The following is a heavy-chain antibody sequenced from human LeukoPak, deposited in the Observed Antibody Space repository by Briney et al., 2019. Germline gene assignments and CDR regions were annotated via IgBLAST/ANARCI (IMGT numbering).Heavy chain of an antibody. CDR1: GYSFTGYY. CDR2: INPNSGGT. J-gene: IGHJ5*02. D-gene: IGHD3-3*01. V-gene: IGHV1-2*02. CDR3: ARDFWSGYPINWFDP. Sequence: ASVKVSCKASGYSFTGYYMQWVREAPGQGLEWMGWINPNSGGTNYAQKFQGRVTMTRDTSISTAYMELSRLRSDDTAVYYCARDFWSGYPINWFDPWGQGTLVTVSS.